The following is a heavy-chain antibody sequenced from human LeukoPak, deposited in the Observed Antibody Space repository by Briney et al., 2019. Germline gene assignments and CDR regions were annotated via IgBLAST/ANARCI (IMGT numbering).Heavy chain of an antibody. D-gene: IGHD2-15*01. CDR2: INPSGGST. Sequence: ATVKVSCKASGYTFTSYYMHWVRQAPGQGLEWMGIINPSGGSTSYAQKFQGRVTMTRDMSTSTVYMELSSLRSEDTAVYYCARDGELLGRYYYYYMDVWGKGPRSPSP. J-gene: IGHJ6*03. CDR3: ARDGELLGRYYYYYMDV. V-gene: IGHV1-46*01. CDR1: GYTFTSYY.